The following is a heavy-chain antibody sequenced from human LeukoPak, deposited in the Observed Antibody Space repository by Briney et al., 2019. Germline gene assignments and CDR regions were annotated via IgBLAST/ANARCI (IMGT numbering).Heavy chain of an antibody. V-gene: IGHV3-23*01. D-gene: IGHD1-14*01. Sequence: GGSLRLSCAVWGFIFSIYGMQGVRQARGEGLEGGSAIIGSGGKRYYADYVQGRFTISRDNSKKTPYLKMNSLSAEDTAVYYCAKDQTRLTDDSWGQGTLVTVSS. CDR1: GFIFSIYG. CDR3: AKDQTRLTDDS. CDR2: IIGSGGKR. J-gene: IGHJ4*02.